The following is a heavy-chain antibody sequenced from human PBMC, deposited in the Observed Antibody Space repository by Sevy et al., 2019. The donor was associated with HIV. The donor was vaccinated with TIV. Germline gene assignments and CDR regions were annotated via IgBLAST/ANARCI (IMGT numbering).Heavy chain of an antibody. Sequence: GGSLRLSCAASGFTFSSYSMNWVRQAPGKGLEWVSSISSSSSYIYYADSVKGGFTISRDNAKNSLYLQLNSLRAEDTAVYYCAREGIVVVAAATSYGMDVWGQGTTVTVSS. D-gene: IGHD2-2*01. CDR2: ISSSSSYI. J-gene: IGHJ6*02. V-gene: IGHV3-21*01. CDR3: AREGIVVVAAATSYGMDV. CDR1: GFTFSSYS.